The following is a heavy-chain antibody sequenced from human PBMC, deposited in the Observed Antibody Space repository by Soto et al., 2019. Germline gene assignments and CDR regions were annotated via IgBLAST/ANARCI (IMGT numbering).Heavy chain of an antibody. J-gene: IGHJ6*02. CDR2: IPYDGSNE. D-gene: IGHD3-3*01. CDR3: AKDVLRFLGREGWAGMDV. CDR1: GFVFSNYG. V-gene: IGHV3-30*18. Sequence: QEQLVESGGGVVQPGRSLRLSCAASGFVFSNYGMNWVRQAPGKGLEWVASIPYDGSNEYYADSVKGRFTISRDDSKNTLYLQMSSLRTEDTALYCWAKDVLRFLGREGWAGMDVWGQGPAVTVSS.